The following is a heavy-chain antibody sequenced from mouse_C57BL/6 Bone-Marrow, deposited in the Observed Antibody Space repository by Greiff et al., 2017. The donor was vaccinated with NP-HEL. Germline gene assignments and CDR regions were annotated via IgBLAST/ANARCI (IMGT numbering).Heavy chain of an antibody. D-gene: IGHD1-1*01. CDR2: IWRGGST. V-gene: IGHV2-5*01. CDR1: GFSLTSYG. Sequence: VMLVESGPGLVQPSQSLSITCTVSGFSLTSYGVHWVRQSPGKGLEWLGVIWRGGSTDYNAAFMSRLSITKDNSKSQVFFKMNSLQADDTAIYYCAKNRGVYYYGRGAVDYWGQGTSVTVSS. J-gene: IGHJ4*01. CDR3: AKNRGVYYYGRGAVDY.